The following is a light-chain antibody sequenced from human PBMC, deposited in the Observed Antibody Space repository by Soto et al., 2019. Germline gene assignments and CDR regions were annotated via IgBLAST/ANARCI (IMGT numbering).Light chain of an antibody. CDR1: QSLLHSNGYKY. CDR3: MQTLQTPRT. J-gene: IGKJ1*01. CDR2: LGS. Sequence: DLVLTQSPLSLPVTPGEPASLSCRSSQSLLHSNGYKYLDWFLQKPGQSPQLLIYLGSNRASGVPERFSGSGSDTDFTLNISTVEAEDVGVYYCMQTLQTPRTFGQGTKVEI. V-gene: IGKV2-28*01.